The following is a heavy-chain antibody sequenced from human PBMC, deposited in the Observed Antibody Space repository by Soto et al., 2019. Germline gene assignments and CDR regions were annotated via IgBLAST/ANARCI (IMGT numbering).Heavy chain of an antibody. Sequence: ASVKVSCKASGYTFTGYYMHWVRQAPGQGLEWMGWINPNSGGTNYAQKFQGWVTMTRDTSISTAYMELSRLRSDDTAVYYCARDRGPTTVVGTNGMDIWGQETTVSVCS. CDR3: ARDRGPTTVVGTNGMDI. D-gene: IGHD4-17*01. CDR1: GYTFTGYY. V-gene: IGHV1-2*04. J-gene: IGHJ6*01. CDR2: INPNSGGT.